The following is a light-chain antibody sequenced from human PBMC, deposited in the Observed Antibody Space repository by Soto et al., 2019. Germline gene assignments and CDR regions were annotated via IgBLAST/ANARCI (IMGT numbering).Light chain of an antibody. CDR3: QQRLFWPLFT. CDR2: DAS. Sequence: EIVLTQSPATVSLSPGESATLSCRASQNIHSFLAWYQQRPGQAPRLLIYDASFRATAIPARFNGSGSGTDFTLTITRLEPEDFAVYYCQQRLFWPLFTFGQWTRLEIK. J-gene: IGKJ2*01. CDR1: QNIHSF. V-gene: IGKV3-11*01.